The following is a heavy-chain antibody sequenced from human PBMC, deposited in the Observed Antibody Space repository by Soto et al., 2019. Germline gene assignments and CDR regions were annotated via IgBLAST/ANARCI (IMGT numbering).Heavy chain of an antibody. J-gene: IGHJ5*02. Sequence: PGGSLRLSCTGSGFSFFSYAMSWVRQAPGKGLEWVSTISGSGGHTYYADSVKGRFVVSRDNDKNTVYLHMSSLTGEDTADYFCAKIEMGWFAHWGQGTQVTVS. CDR2: ISGSGGHT. CDR3: AKIEMGWFAH. CDR1: GFSFFSYA. D-gene: IGHD2-8*01. V-gene: IGHV3-23*01.